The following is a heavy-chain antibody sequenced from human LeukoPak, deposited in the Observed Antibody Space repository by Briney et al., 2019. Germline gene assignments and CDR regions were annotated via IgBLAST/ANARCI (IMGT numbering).Heavy chain of an antibody. Sequence: SVKVSCKASGGTFISYAISWVRQAPGQGLEWMGGIIPIFGTANYAQKFQGRVTITADESTSTAYMELSSLRSEDTAVYYCARTGRSYSHFDYWGQGTLVTVSS. V-gene: IGHV1-69*13. D-gene: IGHD1-26*01. CDR1: GGTFISYA. CDR2: IIPIFGTA. J-gene: IGHJ4*02. CDR3: ARTGRSYSHFDY.